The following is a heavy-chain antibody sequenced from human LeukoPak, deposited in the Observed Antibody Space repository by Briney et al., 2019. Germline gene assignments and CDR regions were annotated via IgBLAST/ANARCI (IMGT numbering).Heavy chain of an antibody. V-gene: IGHV3-11*05. CDR3: ARDRADSYDSSGYYYRGDY. J-gene: IGHJ4*02. Sequence: GGSLRLSCAASGFTFSDYWMHWVRQGPGKGLEWISYMSSSSTYTNYADSVKGRFTISRDNAKKSLYLQMNSLRAEDTAVYYCARDRADSYDSSGYYYRGDYWGQGTLVTVSS. CDR1: GFTFSDYW. D-gene: IGHD3-22*01. CDR2: MSSSSTYT.